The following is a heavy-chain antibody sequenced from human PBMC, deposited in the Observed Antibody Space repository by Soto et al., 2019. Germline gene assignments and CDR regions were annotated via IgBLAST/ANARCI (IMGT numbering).Heavy chain of an antibody. D-gene: IGHD1-7*01. CDR2: ISGSGGTT. J-gene: IGHJ5*02. CDR1: GVTFSRYA. Sequence: PGGSRILSSAAAGVTFSRYAMRWVRQAPGKGLNWVSSISGSGGTTYYADSVKGRFTISRDNSKSTVLLQMNSLRAEDSAVYYCAQGANWYYKSWGQGTLVTVSS. V-gene: IGHV3-23*01. CDR3: AQGANWYYKS.